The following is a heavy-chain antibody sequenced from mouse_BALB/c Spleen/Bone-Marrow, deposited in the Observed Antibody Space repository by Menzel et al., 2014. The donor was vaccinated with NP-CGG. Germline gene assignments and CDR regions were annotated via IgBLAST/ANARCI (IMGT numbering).Heavy chain of an antibody. CDR2: IIPNSGYS. J-gene: IGHJ4*01. Sequence: SGAELARPGASVKMSCQASGYTFTRYTMHWEKKRPGQGLEWIGYIIPNSGYSNYNQKFKDKATLTADKSSSTAYKQLSSLTSEDSAVYYCTIRYYAMDYWGQGTSVTVSS. CDR3: TIRYYAMDY. D-gene: IGHD1-1*01. V-gene: IGHV1-4*01. CDR1: GYTFTRYT.